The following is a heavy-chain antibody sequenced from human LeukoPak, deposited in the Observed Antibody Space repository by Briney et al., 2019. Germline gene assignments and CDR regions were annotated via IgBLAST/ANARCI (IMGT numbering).Heavy chain of an antibody. V-gene: IGHV3-43D*04. CDR1: GFTFDDYA. J-gene: IGHJ6*04. CDR3: AKDFNAAYVWGSYSYGYYGMDV. D-gene: IGHD3-16*01. CDR2: ISWGGGST. Sequence: GGSLRLFCAASGFTFDDYAMHWVRHAPGKGLEWVSLISWGGGSTYYADSVKGRFTISRDNSKNSLYMQMNSLRAEDTALYYCAKDFNAAYVWGSYSYGYYGMDVWGKGTTVTVSS.